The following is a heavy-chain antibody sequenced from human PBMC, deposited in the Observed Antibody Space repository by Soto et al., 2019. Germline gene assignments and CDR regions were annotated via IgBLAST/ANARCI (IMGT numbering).Heavy chain of an antibody. D-gene: IGHD3-3*01. J-gene: IGHJ6*02. CDR3: ARSPYDFWSGYPNPNYYYYGMDV. CDR2: IIPIFGTA. V-gene: IGHV1-69*13. CDR1: GGTFSSYA. Sequence: SVKVSCKASGGTFSSYAISWVRQAPVQGLEWMGGIIPIFGTANYAQKFQGRVTITADESTSTAYMELSSLRSEDTAVYYCARSPYDFWSGYPNPNYYYYGMDVWGQGTTVTVSS.